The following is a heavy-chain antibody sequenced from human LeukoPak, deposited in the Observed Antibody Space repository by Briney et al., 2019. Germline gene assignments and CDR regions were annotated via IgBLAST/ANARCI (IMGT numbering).Heavy chain of an antibody. V-gene: IGHV3-7*03. CDR2: IKQDGSEK. CDR3: ARARGGYDFDY. D-gene: IGHD5-12*01. J-gene: IGHJ4*02. Sequence: GGSLRLSCAASGFIFSNYWVSWVRQAPGKGLEWVANIKQDGSEKYYVDSVKGRFTISRDNAKNSLYLQLNSLRAEDTAVYYCARARGGYDFDYWGQGTLVTVSS. CDR1: GFIFSNYW.